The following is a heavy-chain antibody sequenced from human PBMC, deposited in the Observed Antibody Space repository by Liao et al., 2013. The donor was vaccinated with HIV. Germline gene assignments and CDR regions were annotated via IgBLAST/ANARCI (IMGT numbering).Heavy chain of an antibody. V-gene: IGHV4-30-4*08. J-gene: IGHJ6*03. CDR2: IYYSGST. Sequence: QVQLQESGPGLVKPSQTLSLTCTVSGASISTDDHYWSWIRQSPGKGLEWIGYIYYSGSTYYSPSLKGRLTISVDTSKNQFSLKLSSVTAADTAVYYCAREGSGSWANYYYYYYMDVWGKGTTVTVSS. CDR1: GASISTDDHY. CDR3: AREGSGSWANYYYYYYMDV. D-gene: IGHD6-13*01.